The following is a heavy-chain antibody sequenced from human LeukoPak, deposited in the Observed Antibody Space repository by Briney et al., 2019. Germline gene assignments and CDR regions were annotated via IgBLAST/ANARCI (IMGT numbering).Heavy chain of an antibody. CDR1: GGTFSSYA. D-gene: IGHD2/OR15-2a*01. J-gene: IGHJ3*02. CDR3: ARARSFDFEYCVLDFSAEEVCDAFDI. V-gene: IGHV1-69*13. CDR2: IIPIFGTA. Sequence: SEKVSCKASGGTFSSYAISWVRQAPGQGLEWMGGIIPIFGTANYAQKFQGRVTITADESTSTAYMELSSLRSEDTAVYYCARARSFDFEYCVLDFSAEEVCDAFDIWGQGTMVTVSS.